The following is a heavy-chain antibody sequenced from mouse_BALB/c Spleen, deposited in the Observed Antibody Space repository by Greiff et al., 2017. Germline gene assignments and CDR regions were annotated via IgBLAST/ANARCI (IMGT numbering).Heavy chain of an antibody. CDR2: INPSSGYT. CDR1: GYTFTSYT. Sequence: VQLQQSGAELARPGASVKMSCKASGYTFTSYTMHWVKQRPGQGLEWIGYINPSSGYTNYNQKFKDKATLTADKSSSTAYMQLSSLTSEDSAVYYCASTNRYDYAMDYWGQGTSVTVSS. V-gene: IGHV1-4*01. J-gene: IGHJ4*01. D-gene: IGHD2-14*01. CDR3: ASTNRYDYAMDY.